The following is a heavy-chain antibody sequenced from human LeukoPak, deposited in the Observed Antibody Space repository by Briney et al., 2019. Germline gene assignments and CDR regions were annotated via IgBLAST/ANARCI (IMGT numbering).Heavy chain of an antibody. CDR2: ISSSSSYI. J-gene: IGHJ4*02. Sequence: PGGSLRLSCAASGFTFSSYSMNWVRQAPGKGLEWVSSISSSSSYIYYAGSVKGRFTISRDNAKNSLYLQMNSLRAEDTAVYYCARGRMETYYYDSSGYSTADYWGQGTLVTVSS. V-gene: IGHV3-21*01. CDR1: GFTFSSYS. CDR3: ARGRMETYYYDSSGYSTADY. D-gene: IGHD3-22*01.